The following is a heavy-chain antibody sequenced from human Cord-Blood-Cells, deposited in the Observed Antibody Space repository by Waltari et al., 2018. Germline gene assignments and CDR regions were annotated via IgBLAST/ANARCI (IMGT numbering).Heavy chain of an antibody. J-gene: IGHJ4*02. CDR3: VKFVVPAANHFDY. Sequence: QVQLVESGGGVVQPGGSLRLSCAASGFTFRSYGMPWVRPAPGKGLEWVAFIRYDGSNKYYADSVKGRFTISRDNSKNTLYLQMNSLRAEDTAVYYCVKFVVPAANHFDYWGQGTLVTVSS. D-gene: IGHD2-2*01. V-gene: IGHV3-30*02. CDR1: GFTFRSYG. CDR2: IRYDGSNK.